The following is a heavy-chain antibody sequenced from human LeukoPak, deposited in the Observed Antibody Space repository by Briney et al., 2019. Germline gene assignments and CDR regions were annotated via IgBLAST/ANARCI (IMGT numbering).Heavy chain of an antibody. V-gene: IGHV4-61*02. CDR3: AREARGITMVRVIYYMDV. CDR2: IYTSGST. D-gene: IGHD3-10*01. CDR1: GGSISSGSYF. Sequence: SQTLSLTCTVSGGSISSGSYFWSWIRQPAGKGLEWIGRIYTSGSTNYNPSLKSRATISVDTSKNQFSLKLSSVTAADTAVYYCAREARGITMVRVIYYMDVWGKGTTVTISS. J-gene: IGHJ6*03.